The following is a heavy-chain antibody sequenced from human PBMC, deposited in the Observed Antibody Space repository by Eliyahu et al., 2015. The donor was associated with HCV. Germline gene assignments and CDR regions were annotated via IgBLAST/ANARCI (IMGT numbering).Heavy chain of an antibody. V-gene: IGHV3-21*01. Sequence: EVQLVESGGGLVKPGGSLRLSCAASGXXFSSYSMNWVRQAPGKGLEWVSSISSSSSYINYADSVKGXFTISRDNAKNSLYLQMNSLRAEDTAVYYCARGGLSIAARPAHLDYWGQGTLVTVSS. CDR2: ISSSSSYI. J-gene: IGHJ4*02. D-gene: IGHD6-6*01. CDR3: ARGGLSIAARPAHLDY. CDR1: GXXFSSYS.